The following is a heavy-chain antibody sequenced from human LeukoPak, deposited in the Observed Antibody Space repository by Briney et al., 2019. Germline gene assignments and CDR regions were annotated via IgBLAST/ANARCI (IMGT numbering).Heavy chain of an antibody. J-gene: IGHJ4*02. CDR3: ASSPVAAAGRIDY. CDR1: GGSISSSNW. CDR2: IYHSGST. V-gene: IGHV4-4*02. D-gene: IGHD6-13*01. Sequence: SETLSLTCAVSGGSISSSNWWSWVRQPPGMGLEWIGEIYHSGSTNYNPSLKSRVTISVDKSKNQFSLKLSSVTAADTAVYYCASSPVAAAGRIDYWGQGTLVTVSS.